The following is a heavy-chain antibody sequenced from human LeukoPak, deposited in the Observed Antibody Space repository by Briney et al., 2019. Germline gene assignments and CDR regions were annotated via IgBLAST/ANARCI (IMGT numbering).Heavy chain of an antibody. V-gene: IGHV3-72*01. J-gene: IGHJ3*02. CDR1: GFRFSDYN. CDR2: IRKKANTYST. CDR3: ARATTGAFDI. Sequence: PGGSLRLSCAASGFRFSDYNIDWVRQAPGKGLEWVGRIRKKANTYSTEYAASVKGRFTISRDDSRNSLYLQMNTLKSEDTAVYYCARATTGAFDIWGQGTKVTVSS. D-gene: IGHD1-1*01.